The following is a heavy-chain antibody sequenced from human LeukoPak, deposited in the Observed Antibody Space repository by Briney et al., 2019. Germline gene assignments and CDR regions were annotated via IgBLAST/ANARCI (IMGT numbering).Heavy chain of an antibody. V-gene: IGHV1-8*03. CDR2: MNPNSGNT. J-gene: IGHJ6*03. CDR3: ARAPGAGSPYYYYYYYMDV. Sequence: ASVKVSCKASGYTFTSYDINWVRQATGQGLEWMGWMNPNSGNTGYAQKFQGRVTITRNTSISTAYMELSSLRSEDTAVYYCARAPGAGSPYYYYYYYMDVRGKGTTVTVSS. D-gene: IGHD3-10*01. CDR1: GYTFTSYD.